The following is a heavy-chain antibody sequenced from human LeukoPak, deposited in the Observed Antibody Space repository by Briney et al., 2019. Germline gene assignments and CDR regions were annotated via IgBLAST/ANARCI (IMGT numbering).Heavy chain of an antibody. V-gene: IGHV3-48*02. J-gene: IGHJ4*02. CDR1: GFTFSSYS. Sequence: PGGSLRLSCAASGFTFSSYSMNWVRQAPGKGLEWVSYISSSSSTIYYADSVKGRFTISRDNAKNSLYLLMNSLRDEDTAVYYCARAGDYDSSGYLFDYWGQGTLVTVSS. CDR3: ARAGDYDSSGYLFDY. D-gene: IGHD3-22*01. CDR2: ISSSSSTI.